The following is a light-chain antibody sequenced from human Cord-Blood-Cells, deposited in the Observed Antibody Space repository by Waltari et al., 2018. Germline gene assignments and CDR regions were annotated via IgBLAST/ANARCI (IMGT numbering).Light chain of an antibody. CDR3: RQANSFPLT. CDR1: QGICSR. V-gene: IGKV1-12*01. J-gene: IGKJ4*01. CDR2: AAS. Sequence: DIQITQSPSSASASAGERVPITCRASQGICSRLAWYQQKPGTAPKLLIYAASSLHSGGPSGLCGGGAGTDFSLTISSLQPEEDAAYYCRQANSFPLTFGGGTKVEIK.